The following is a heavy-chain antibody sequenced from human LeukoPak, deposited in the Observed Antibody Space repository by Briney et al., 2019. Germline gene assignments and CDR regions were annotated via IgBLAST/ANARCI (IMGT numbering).Heavy chain of an antibody. Sequence: GGSLRLSCAASGFTFSSYAMSWVRQAPGKGLEWVSAISGSGGSTYYADSVKGRFTISRDNSKNTLYLQMNSLRAEDTAVYYCAKDRGPYSSGWYLGYWGQGTLVTVSS. J-gene: IGHJ4*02. CDR3: AKDRGPYSSGWYLGY. CDR2: ISGSGGST. V-gene: IGHV3-23*01. D-gene: IGHD6-19*01. CDR1: GFTFSSYA.